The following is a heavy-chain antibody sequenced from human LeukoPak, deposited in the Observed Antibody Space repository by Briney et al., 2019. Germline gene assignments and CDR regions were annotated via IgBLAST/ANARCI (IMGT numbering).Heavy chain of an antibody. Sequence: SETLSLTCAVSGDSISNNNGWTWVRESPGKGLEWIGAIHHSGPTYYDSSLKSRVTISIDKSKNQFSLRLTSVTAADTAIYYCARDRDGMEVWGQGTTVT. CDR1: GDSISNNNG. V-gene: IGHV4-4*02. CDR2: IHHSGPT. J-gene: IGHJ6*02. CDR3: ARDRDGMEV.